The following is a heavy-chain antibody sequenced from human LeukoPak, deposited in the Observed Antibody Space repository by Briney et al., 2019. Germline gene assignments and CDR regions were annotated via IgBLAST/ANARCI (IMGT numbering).Heavy chain of an antibody. CDR1: GYTFTSYY. CDR2: INPSGGST. D-gene: IGHD3-10*01. Sequence: GASVKVSCKASGYTFTSYYMHWVRQAPGQGLEWMGIINPSGGSTSYAQKFQGRVTMTRDTSTSTVYMELSSLRSEDTAVYYCARESPKWFGELLRPFDYWGQGTLVTVSS. V-gene: IGHV1-46*03. CDR3: ARESPKWFGELLRPFDY. J-gene: IGHJ4*02.